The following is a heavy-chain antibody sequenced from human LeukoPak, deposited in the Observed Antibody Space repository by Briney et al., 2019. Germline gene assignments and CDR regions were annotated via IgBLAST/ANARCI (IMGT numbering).Heavy chain of an antibody. V-gene: IGHV3-21*01. J-gene: IGHJ4*02. CDR2: IVGSSST. D-gene: IGHD4-17*01. CDR1: GFTFSNFA. CDR3: ARDRNGNYGRWGFDY. Sequence: PGGSLRLSCAASGFTFSNFAMTWVRQAPGKGREWGSSIVGSSSTYYADSLKGRFTISRDNAKNSLYLQMNSLRAEDTAVYYCARDRNGNYGRWGFDYWGQGTLVTVSS.